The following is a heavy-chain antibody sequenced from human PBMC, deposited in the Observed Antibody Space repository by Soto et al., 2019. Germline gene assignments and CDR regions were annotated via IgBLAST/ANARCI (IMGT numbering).Heavy chain of an antibody. CDR1: GFTFSSYS. Sequence: GGSLRLSCAASGFTFSSYSMNCVRLAPGTGLEWVSSISSSSSYIYYADSVKGRFTISRDNAKNSLYLQMNSLRAEDTAVYYCARDLRYLDWLEVDYYYYGMDVWGQGTTVTV. V-gene: IGHV3-21*01. CDR3: ARDLRYLDWLEVDYYYYGMDV. D-gene: IGHD3-9*01. CDR2: ISSSSSYI. J-gene: IGHJ6*02.